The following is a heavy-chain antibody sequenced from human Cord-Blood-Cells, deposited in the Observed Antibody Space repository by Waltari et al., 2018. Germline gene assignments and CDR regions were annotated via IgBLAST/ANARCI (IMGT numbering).Heavy chain of an antibody. CDR1: GGSFSGYY. V-gene: IGHV4-34*01. J-gene: IGHJ4*02. CDR2: INHRGST. Sequence: QVQLQQWGAGLLKPSETLSLTCAVYGGSFSGYYWSWIRQPPGKGLEWIGEINHRGSTNDNPSLKGRVTISVDTAKNQFSLKLSSVTAADTAVYYCASTIRGVSYWGQGTLVTVSS. CDR3: ASTIRGVSY. D-gene: IGHD3-10*01.